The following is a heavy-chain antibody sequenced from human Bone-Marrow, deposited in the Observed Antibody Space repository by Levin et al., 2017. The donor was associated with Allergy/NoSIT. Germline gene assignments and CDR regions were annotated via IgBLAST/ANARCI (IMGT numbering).Heavy chain of an antibody. Sequence: PGGSLRLSCAASGFTFSNYWMSWVRQAPGKGLEWVANIKQDGNQIYSVDSVKGRFTISRDNAKNSLYLQMNSLRVEDTAVYYCARLLVSSSWFFDYWGQGTLVTVSS. D-gene: IGHD6-13*01. CDR1: GFTFSNYW. V-gene: IGHV3-7*01. J-gene: IGHJ4*02. CDR3: ARLLVSSSWFFDY. CDR2: IKQDGNQI.